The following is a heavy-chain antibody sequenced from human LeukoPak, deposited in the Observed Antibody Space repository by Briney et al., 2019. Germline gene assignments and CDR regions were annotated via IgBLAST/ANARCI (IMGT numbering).Heavy chain of an antibody. J-gene: IGHJ5*02. CDR2: LNPNSGNT. CDR3: ARGREYDFWSGYYTHNWFDP. CDR1: GYTFTSYD. V-gene: IGHV1-8*03. Sequence: AAVQDSCKASGYTFTSYDINWVRQATGQGLEWMGWLNPNSGNTDYAQKFQGRVTITRNTSISTAYMELSSLRSEDTAVDYCARGREYDFWSGYYTHNWFDPWGQGTLDTVSS. D-gene: IGHD3-3*01.